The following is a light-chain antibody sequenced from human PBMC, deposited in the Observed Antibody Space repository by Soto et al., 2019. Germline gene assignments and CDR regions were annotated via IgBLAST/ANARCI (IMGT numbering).Light chain of an antibody. Sequence: QSALTQPASVSGSPGQSITISCTGTNSDVGGYNYVSWYQQFPGKAPKLMIYDVSNRPSGVSNRFSGSKSGNTASLTISGLQAEDEADYYCSSYTTSSTQVFGRGTKLTVL. V-gene: IGLV2-14*01. CDR2: DVS. CDR1: NSDVGGYNY. CDR3: SSYTTSSTQV. J-gene: IGLJ2*01.